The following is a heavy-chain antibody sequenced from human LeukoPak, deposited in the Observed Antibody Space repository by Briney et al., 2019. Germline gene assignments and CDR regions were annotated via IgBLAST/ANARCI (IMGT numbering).Heavy chain of an antibody. D-gene: IGHD3-22*01. CDR3: ARELSPYYYDSSGYYYADAFDI. Sequence: GGSLRLSCAASGFTFSTYGMHWVRQAPGKGLEWVALVWSDGNGKFYADSVKGRFTISRDNSKNTLYLQMNSLRAEDTAVYYCARELSPYYYDSSGYYYADAFDIWGQGTMVTVSS. CDR2: VWSDGNGK. CDR1: GFTFSTYG. J-gene: IGHJ3*02. V-gene: IGHV3-30*02.